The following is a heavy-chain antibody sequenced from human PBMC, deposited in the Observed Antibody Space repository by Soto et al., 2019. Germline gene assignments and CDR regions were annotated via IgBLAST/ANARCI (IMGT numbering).Heavy chain of an antibody. CDR3: AGEDSHGYYFDY. D-gene: IGHD2-15*01. CDR1: GGSVNSGVYY. CDR2: IYYSGTT. V-gene: IGHV4-31*02. Sequence: QVQLQESGPGLVKPSQTLSLTCTVSGGSVNSGVYYWTWIRQHPGKGLEWIGYIYYSGTTYYNPSPKRRPTISIDTSRNQFSLKVSSVTAADTAVYYCAGEDSHGYYFDYWGQGTLVTVSS. J-gene: IGHJ4*02.